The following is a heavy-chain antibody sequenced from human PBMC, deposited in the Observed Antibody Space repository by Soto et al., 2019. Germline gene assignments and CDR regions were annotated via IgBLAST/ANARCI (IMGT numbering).Heavy chain of an antibody. CDR3: ARPPLVREPDDAFDI. CDR2: INPSGGST. J-gene: IGHJ3*02. V-gene: IGHV1-46*03. Sequence: QVHLVQSGAEVKKPGASVKVSCKASGYTFTSYYMHWVRQAPGQGLEWMGIINPSGGSTSYAQKFQGRVTMTRDTSTSTVYMELSSLRSEDTAVYYCARPPLVREPDDAFDIWGQGTMVTVSS. D-gene: IGHD3-10*01. CDR1: GYTFTSYY.